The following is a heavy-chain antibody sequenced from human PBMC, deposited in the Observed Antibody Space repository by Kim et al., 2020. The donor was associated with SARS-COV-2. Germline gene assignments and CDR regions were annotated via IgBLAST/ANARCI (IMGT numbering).Heavy chain of an antibody. CDR3: AKDSKQIGYYYPFDY. V-gene: IGHV3-9*01. CDR2: ISWNSGSI. Sequence: GGSLRLSCAASGFTFDDYAMHWVRQAPGKGLEWVSGISWNSGSIGYADSVKGRFTISRDNAKNSLYLQMNSLRAEDTALYYCAKDSKQIGYYYPFDYWG. J-gene: IGHJ4*01. D-gene: IGHD3-22*01. CDR1: GFTFDDYA.